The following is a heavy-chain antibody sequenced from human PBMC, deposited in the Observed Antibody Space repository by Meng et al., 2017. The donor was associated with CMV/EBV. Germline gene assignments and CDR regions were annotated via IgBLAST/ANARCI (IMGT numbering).Heavy chain of an antibody. J-gene: IGHJ5*02. CDR3: ARRTWFGGNWFDP. D-gene: IGHD3-10*01. V-gene: IGHV4-31*03. CDR1: GGSISSGGYY. Sequence: SETLSLTCTVSGGSISSGGYYWSWIRQHPGKGLEWIGYIYYSGSTYYNLSLKSRVTISVDTSENQFSLKLSSVTAADTAVYYCARRTWFGGNWFDPWGQGTLVTVSS. CDR2: IYYSGST.